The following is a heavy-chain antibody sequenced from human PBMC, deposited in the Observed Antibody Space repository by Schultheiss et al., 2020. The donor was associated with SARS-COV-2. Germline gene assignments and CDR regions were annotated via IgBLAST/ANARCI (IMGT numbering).Heavy chain of an antibody. J-gene: IGHJ4*02. CDR2: ISSSSSTI. CDR3: SRGAAGTKYYDRSPPDY. V-gene: IGHV3-48*02. CDR1: GFTFSSYG. D-gene: IGHD3-16*01. Sequence: GGSLRLSCAASGFTFSSYGMHWVRQAPGKGLEWVSYISSSSSTIYYADSVKGRFTISRDNAKNSLYLQMNSLRDEYTAVYYCSRGAAGTKYYDRSPPDYWGQGALVKVSS.